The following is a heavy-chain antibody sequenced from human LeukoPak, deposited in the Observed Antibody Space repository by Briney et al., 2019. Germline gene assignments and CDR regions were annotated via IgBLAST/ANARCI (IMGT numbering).Heavy chain of an antibody. CDR3: ATWAFYHSLDV. CDR1: GFTLDAFA. D-gene: IGHD1-26*01. Sequence: GGSLRLSCAASGFTLDAFAMHWVRQAPGKGLEWVSPIDKDGRKTYYADSVKGRFTISRDNSKNSLYLQMNSLRTEDTALYYCATWAFYHSLDVWGRGATVIVSS. CDR2: IDKDGRKT. J-gene: IGHJ6*02. V-gene: IGHV3-43*02.